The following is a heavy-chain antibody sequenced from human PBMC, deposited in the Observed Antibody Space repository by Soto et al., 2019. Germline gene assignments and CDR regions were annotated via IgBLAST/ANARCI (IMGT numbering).Heavy chain of an antibody. CDR3: ARSHMGTGVHFDS. CDR1: GSTFTSYD. J-gene: IGHJ4*02. CDR2: MNPNTGGT. Sequence: QVQLVQPGVEVRNPGASVKVSCKASGSTFTSYDINWVRQATGQGLEWMGWMNPNTGGTGPIQKFQGRVTMTRDTSINTAYLELSSLTVEDTAIYYCARSHMGTGVHFDSWGQGTLVTVSS. D-gene: IGHD7-27*01. V-gene: IGHV1-8*01.